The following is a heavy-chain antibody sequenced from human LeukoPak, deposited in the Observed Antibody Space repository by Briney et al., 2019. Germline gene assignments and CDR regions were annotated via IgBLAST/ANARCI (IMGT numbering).Heavy chain of an antibody. CDR1: GYTFTGFG. D-gene: IGHD1-7*01. CDR2: ISGYNDNT. CDR3: ARDGTSTDDY. Sequence: ASVKVSCKASGYTFTGFGINWVRQAPGQGLEWMGWISGYNDNTHYAKKFQGRVTLTTDTPTSTAYMELRSLRSDDTAVYYCARDGTSTDDYWGQGTLVTASS. V-gene: IGHV1-18*01. J-gene: IGHJ4*02.